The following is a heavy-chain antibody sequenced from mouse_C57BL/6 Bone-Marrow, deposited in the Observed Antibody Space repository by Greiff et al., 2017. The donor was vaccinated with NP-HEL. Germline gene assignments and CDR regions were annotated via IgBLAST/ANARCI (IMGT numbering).Heavy chain of an antibody. CDR1: GFNIKDAY. J-gene: IGHJ2*01. CDR3: TMAPFFDY. Sequence: EVQLQQSGAELVRPGASVKLSCTASGFNIKDAYMHWVKQRPEQGLEWIGWIDPENGDTEYASKFQGKATITADTSSNTAYLQLSSLTSEDTAVYYCTMAPFFDYWGQGTTLTVSS. CDR2: IDPENGDT. V-gene: IGHV14-4*01.